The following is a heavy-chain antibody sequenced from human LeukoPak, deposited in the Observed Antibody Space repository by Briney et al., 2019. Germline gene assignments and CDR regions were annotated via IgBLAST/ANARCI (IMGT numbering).Heavy chain of an antibody. CDR2: ITSSSSTI. J-gene: IGHJ6*03. CDR1: GFTFRSYE. D-gene: IGHD3-22*01. Sequence: PGGSLRLSCEDSGFTFRSYEMNWVRQAPGKGLEWVSYITSSSSTIYYADSVKGRFTISRDNAKNSLYLQMNSLRAEDTAVYYCARDSYYYDSSGYRGRYMDVWGKGTTVTVSS. CDR3: ARDSYYYDSSGYRGRYMDV. V-gene: IGHV3-48*01.